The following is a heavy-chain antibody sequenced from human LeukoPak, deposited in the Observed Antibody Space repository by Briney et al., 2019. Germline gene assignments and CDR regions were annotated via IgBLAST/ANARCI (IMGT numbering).Heavy chain of an antibody. CDR2: INAGNGNT. J-gene: IGHJ4*02. V-gene: IGHV1-3*01. Sequence: ASVKVSCKASGYTFTSYAMHWVRQAPGQRLEWMGWINAGNGNTKYSQKFQGRVTITRDTSASAAYMELSSLGSEDTAVYYCARNLMSTTVTLFDYWGQGTLVTVSS. CDR3: ARNLMSTTVTLFDY. D-gene: IGHD4-17*01. CDR1: GYTFTSYA.